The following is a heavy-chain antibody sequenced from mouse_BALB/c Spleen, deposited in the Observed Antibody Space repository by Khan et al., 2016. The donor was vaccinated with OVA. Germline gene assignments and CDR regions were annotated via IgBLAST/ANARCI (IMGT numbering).Heavy chain of an antibody. CDR3: TRRNWDVAWFAY. Sequence: EVQLQQSGTVLARPGASVKMSCKASGYTFTSYWMHWVKQRPGQGLEWIGDIYPGNTDTNYNQKFKGKAKLTAVTSTSNAYMELSSLTNEDSAVYYCTRRNWDVAWFAYGGQGTLVTVSA. D-gene: IGHD4-1*01. J-gene: IGHJ3*01. V-gene: IGHV1-5*01. CDR1: GYTFTSYW. CDR2: IYPGNTDT.